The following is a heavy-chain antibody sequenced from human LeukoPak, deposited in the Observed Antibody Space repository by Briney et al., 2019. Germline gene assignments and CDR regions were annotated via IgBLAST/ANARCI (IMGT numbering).Heavy chain of an antibody. CDR1: GDSFSSNSAA. J-gene: IGHJ4*02. CDR3: ARDRSYSFDY. V-gene: IGHV6-1*01. Sequence: SQTLSLTCAISGDSFSSNSAAWNWLRQSPSRGLEWLGRTYYRSKWYNDYAVCVKSLITINPDTSKNQISLQLNSVTPEDTAVYYCARDRSYSFDYWGQGTLLTVSS. CDR2: TYYRSKWYN. D-gene: IGHD1-26*01.